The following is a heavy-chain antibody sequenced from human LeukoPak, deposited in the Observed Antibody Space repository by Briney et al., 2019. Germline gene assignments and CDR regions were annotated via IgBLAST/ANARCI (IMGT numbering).Heavy chain of an antibody. D-gene: IGHD3-16*01. Sequence: PGGSLTLSCAASGFTFSSYAMGWVRQAPARGLEWVSSLRGDGETFYIDSVKGRFTLSRDESRNTVYLQLNNLRVEDTAVYFCAKASWVSRADAVLWGQGTLVTVSS. CDR2: LRGDGET. CDR1: GFTFSSYA. V-gene: IGHV3-23*01. CDR3: AKASWVSRADAVL. J-gene: IGHJ4*02.